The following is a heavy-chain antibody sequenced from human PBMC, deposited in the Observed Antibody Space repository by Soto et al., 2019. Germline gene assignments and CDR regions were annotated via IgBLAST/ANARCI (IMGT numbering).Heavy chain of an antibody. CDR1: GYSVSSNSAA. J-gene: IGHJ3*02. V-gene: IGHV6-1*01. D-gene: IGHD3-3*01. CDR2: TYYRSKWYN. CDR3: ARGGLRFLGILAFDI. Sequence: QTLSLTCAISGYSVSSNSAAWNLIRQSPSRGLEWLGRTYYRSKWYNDYAVSVKSRITINPDTSKNQFSLQLNSVTPEDTAVYYCARGGLRFLGILAFDIWGQGTMVTVSS.